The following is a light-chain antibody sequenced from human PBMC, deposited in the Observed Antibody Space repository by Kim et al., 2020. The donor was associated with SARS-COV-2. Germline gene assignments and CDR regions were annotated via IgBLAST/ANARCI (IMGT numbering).Light chain of an antibody. CDR3: QQYNDWPGT. Sequence: SPGEGATLPCSASQSVSNNVAWYQQKPGQAPRLLIFDASTRATGIPARFSGSGSGTEFTLTITSLRSEDFAVYYCQQYNDWPGTFGQGTKVDIK. CDR1: QSVSNN. J-gene: IGKJ1*01. V-gene: IGKV3-15*01. CDR2: DAS.